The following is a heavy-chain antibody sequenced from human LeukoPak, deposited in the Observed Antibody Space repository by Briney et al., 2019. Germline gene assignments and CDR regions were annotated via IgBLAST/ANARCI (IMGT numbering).Heavy chain of an antibody. CDR2: IDHSGST. J-gene: IGHJ6*02. CDR1: GGSFSGYY. CDR3: ARGPFGSVPYYYYGLDV. Sequence: SETLSLTCAVYGGSFSGYYWSWIRQPPGKGLEWIGEIDHSGSTNHNPSLKSRVTISVDTSKNQFSLKLSSVTAADTAVYYCARGPFGSVPYYYYGLDVWGQGTTVTVSS. V-gene: IGHV4-34*01. D-gene: IGHD3-10*01.